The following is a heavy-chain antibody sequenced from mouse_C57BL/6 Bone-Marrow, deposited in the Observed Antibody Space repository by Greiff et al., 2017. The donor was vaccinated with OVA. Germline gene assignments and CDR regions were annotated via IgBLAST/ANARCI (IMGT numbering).Heavy chain of an antibody. CDR3: TRGHSNYWDWFAY. Sequence: EVQGVESGTVLARPGASVKMSCKTSGYTFTSYWMHWVKQRPGQGLEWIGAIYPGNSDTSYNQKFKGKAKLTAVTSASTAYMELSSLTNEDSAVYYCTRGHSNYWDWFAYWGQGTLVTVSA. J-gene: IGHJ3*01. V-gene: IGHV1-5*01. D-gene: IGHD2-5*01. CDR1: GYTFTSYW. CDR2: IYPGNSDT.